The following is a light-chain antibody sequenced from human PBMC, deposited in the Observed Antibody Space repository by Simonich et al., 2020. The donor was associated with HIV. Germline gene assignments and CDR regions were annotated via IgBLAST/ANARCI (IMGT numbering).Light chain of an antibody. CDR1: SSDVGSYYL. CDR3: SSYTSSSTLAV. Sequence: QSALTQPASVSGSPGQSITISCTGTSSDVGSYYLVSWYQQHPGKAPKLMIYDVSNRPSGVSNRFSGSKAGNTASLTISGLQAEDEADYYCSSYTSSSTLAVFGGGTQLTVL. CDR2: DVS. V-gene: IGLV2-14*02. J-gene: IGLJ7*01.